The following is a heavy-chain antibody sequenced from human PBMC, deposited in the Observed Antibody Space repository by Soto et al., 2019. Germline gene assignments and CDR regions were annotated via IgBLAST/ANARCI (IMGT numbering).Heavy chain of an antibody. Sequence: EVQLLESGGGFVQPGGALGLSCKASGFMFNYYVMSWVRQAPGKGLEWVSPMSDNGDSVKGRFTISRDNSKNTLYLQMTSLRAEVTAVYYCVKSLYYYDRNREGAFDAWGHGTEVIVSS. D-gene: IGHD3-22*01. V-gene: IGHV3-23*01. CDR2: MSDNG. CDR1: GFMFNYYV. CDR3: VKSLYYYDRNREGAFDA. J-gene: IGHJ3*01.